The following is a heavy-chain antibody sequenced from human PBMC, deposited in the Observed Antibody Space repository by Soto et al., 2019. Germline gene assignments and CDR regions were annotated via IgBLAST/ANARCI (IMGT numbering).Heavy chain of an antibody. D-gene: IGHD6-6*01. CDR3: AKVASIAAPD. CDR2: ISYDGSNK. CDR1: GFTFSSYG. Sequence: GGSLRLSCAASGFTFSSYGMHWVRQAPGKGLEWVAVISYDGSNKYYADSVKGRFTISRDNSKNTLYLQMNSLRAEDTAVYYCAKVASIAAPDWGQGTLVTVSS. V-gene: IGHV3-30*18. J-gene: IGHJ4*02.